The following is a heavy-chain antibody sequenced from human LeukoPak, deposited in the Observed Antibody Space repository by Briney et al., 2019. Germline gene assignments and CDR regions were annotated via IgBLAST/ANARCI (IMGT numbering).Heavy chain of an antibody. CDR2: IDPSSNYI. J-gene: IGHJ3*02. CDR1: GFTFNTYS. D-gene: IGHD2-21*02. Sequence: GSLRLSCAASGFTFNTYSMNWVRQAPGKGLEWVSSIDPSSNYIYYADSMRGRFAVSRDNAMNSVYLQMNSLRAEDTAVYYCARVHCGGGACYQRNDAFEIWGQGTMVTVSS. V-gene: IGHV3-21*01. CDR3: ARVHCGGGACYQRNDAFEI.